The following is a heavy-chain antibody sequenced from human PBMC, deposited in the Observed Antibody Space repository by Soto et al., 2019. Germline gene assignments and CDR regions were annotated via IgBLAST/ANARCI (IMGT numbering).Heavy chain of an antibody. CDR3: ARYDSSGYYWPYYYYGMDL. D-gene: IGHD3-22*01. CDR1: GFTFSTYS. J-gene: IGHJ6*02. CDR2: ISSSGSYI. Sequence: PGGSLRLSCAASGFTFSTYSMNWVRQAPGKGLEWVSSISSSGSYIYYADSVKGRFTISRDNAKNSLYLQMNSLRAEDTAVYYCARYDSSGYYWPYYYYGMDLWGQGTTVIVSS. V-gene: IGHV3-21*01.